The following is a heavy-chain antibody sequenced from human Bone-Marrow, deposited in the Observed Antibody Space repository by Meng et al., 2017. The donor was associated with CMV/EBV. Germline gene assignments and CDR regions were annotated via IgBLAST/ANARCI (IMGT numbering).Heavy chain of an antibody. CDR3: TRAPEWDLPQPTDY. D-gene: IGHD1-26*01. CDR1: GFTFGDYA. J-gene: IGHJ4*02. Sequence: GESLKISCTASGFTFGDYAMSWVRQAPGKGLEWVGFIRSKAYGGTTEYAASVKGRFTISRDDSKSIAYLQMNSLKTEDTAVYNCTRAPEWDLPQPTDYWGQGTLVTVSS. V-gene: IGHV3-49*04. CDR2: IRSKAYGGTT.